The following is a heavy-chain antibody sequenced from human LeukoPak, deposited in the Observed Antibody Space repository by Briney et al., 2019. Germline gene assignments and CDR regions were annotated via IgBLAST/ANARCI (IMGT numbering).Heavy chain of an antibody. CDR2: ISYDGSNK. J-gene: IGHJ4*02. CDR1: VFTFSSYG. D-gene: IGHD5-24*01. V-gene: IGHV3-30*03. CDR3: ARGGDGLIHYFDY. Sequence: GGSLRLSCAASVFTFSSYGMHWVRQAPGKGLEWVAVISYDGSNKYYADSVKGRFTISRDNSKNTLYLQMNSLRAEDTAVYYCARGGDGLIHYFDYWGQGTLVTVSS.